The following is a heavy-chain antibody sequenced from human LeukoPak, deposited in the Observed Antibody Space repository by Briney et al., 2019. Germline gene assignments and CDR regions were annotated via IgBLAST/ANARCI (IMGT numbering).Heavy chain of an antibody. D-gene: IGHD6-6*01. CDR2: IYYSGGT. J-gene: IGHJ4*02. V-gene: IGHV4-39*07. CDR3: ARGEAARGIDY. Sequence: SETLSLTCTVSGGSISSSSYYWGWILQPPGKGLEWIGNIYYSGGTYYNPSLKSRVTISVDTSKNQFSLKLSSVTAADTAVYYCARGEAARGIDYWGQGTLVTVSP. CDR1: GGSISSSSYY.